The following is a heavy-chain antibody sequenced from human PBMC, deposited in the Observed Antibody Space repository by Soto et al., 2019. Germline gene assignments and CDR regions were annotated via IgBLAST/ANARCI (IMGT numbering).Heavy chain of an antibody. CDR3: ARTIGYRPDH. J-gene: IGHJ4*02. V-gene: IGHV3-33*01. CDR1: GYNFGSHG. Sequence: QVQLVESGGGVVQPGRSLRLSCAGSGYNFGSHGIHWVRRAPGKGLEWLAVVWYDGSKEYYADSVKGRFTVSKDDSINTAYLQINSLRGDDTAVYYCARTIGYRPDHWGQGTLVTVSS. D-gene: IGHD3-16*02. CDR2: VWYDGSKE.